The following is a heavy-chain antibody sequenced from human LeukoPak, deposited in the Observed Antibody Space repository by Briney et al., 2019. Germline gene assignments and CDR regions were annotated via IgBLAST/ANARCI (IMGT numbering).Heavy chain of an antibody. CDR3: ARGQFLNYGGNSVGDY. V-gene: IGHV4-59*01. CDR1: GGSISSNY. J-gene: IGHJ4*02. D-gene: IGHD4-23*01. Sequence: PSETLSLTCTVSGGSISSNYWTWIRQPPGKGLEWIGYIYYSGITNYNPSLKSRVTISVDTSKNQFSLKLSSVTAADTAVYYCARGQFLNYGGNSVGDYWGQGTLVTVSS. CDR2: IYYSGIT.